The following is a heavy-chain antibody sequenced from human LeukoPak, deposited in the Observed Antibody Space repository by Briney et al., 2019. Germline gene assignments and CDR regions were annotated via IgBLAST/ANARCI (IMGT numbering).Heavy chain of an antibody. J-gene: IGHJ4*02. D-gene: IGHD6-19*01. CDR2: IWHDGSNK. CDR1: GFTFVTCG. V-gene: IGHV3-33*07. CDR3: ARDRSTGSCLFFDY. Sequence: GGSLRLSFLASGFTFVTCGMYWARQAPGKGLEWVAVIWHDGSNKYYIDSVKGRFTISRDNSKNTLYLQMNSLRAEDTAVYYCARDRSTGSCLFFDYWGQGVLVTVSS.